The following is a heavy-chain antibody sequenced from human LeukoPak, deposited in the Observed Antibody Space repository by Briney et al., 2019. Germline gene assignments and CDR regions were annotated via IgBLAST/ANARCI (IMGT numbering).Heavy chain of an antibody. J-gene: IGHJ4*02. CDR3: ARDLKDSSGWVH. Sequence: PGRSLRLSCAASGFTFSSYAMHWVRQAPGKGLEWVAVISYDGSNKYYADSVKGRFTISRDNSKNTLYLQMNSLRAEDTAVYYCARDLKDSSGWVHWGQGTLVTVSS. CDR2: ISYDGSNK. V-gene: IGHV3-30*04. CDR1: GFTFSSYA. D-gene: IGHD6-19*01.